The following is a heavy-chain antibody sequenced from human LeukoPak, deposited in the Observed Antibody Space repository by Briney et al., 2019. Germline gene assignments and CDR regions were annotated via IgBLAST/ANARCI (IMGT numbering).Heavy chain of an antibody. Sequence: ASVKVSCKASGYTFASYGISWVRQAPGQGLEWMGWISAYNGNTNYAQKFQGRVTITADESTSTAYMELSSLRSEDTAVYYCASGGEIVPHFDYWGQGTLVTVSS. J-gene: IGHJ4*02. CDR1: GYTFASYG. V-gene: IGHV1-18*01. CDR2: ISAYNGNT. D-gene: IGHD2/OR15-2a*01. CDR3: ASGGEIVPHFDY.